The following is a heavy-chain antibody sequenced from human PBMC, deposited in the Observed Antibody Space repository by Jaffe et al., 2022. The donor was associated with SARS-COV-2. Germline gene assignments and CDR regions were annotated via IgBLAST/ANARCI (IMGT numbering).Heavy chain of an antibody. CDR3: ARGSSGDRPFSGLDI. J-gene: IGHJ6*02. CDR1: GFTFSKYW. Sequence: EELLVESGGDLVQPGGPLRVSCVASGFTFSKYWIHWVRQAPGKGLEWISRIQGDGSVRSYAESVRGRFAITRDNAKNTVYLQMNTLTVEDTAVYFCARGSSGDRPFSGLDIWGQGTTVTVSS. CDR2: IQGDGSVR. V-gene: IGHV3-74*01. D-gene: IGHD6-6*01.